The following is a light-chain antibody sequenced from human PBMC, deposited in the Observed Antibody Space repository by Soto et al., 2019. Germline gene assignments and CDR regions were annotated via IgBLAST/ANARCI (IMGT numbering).Light chain of an antibody. CDR2: GAS. J-gene: IGKJ1*01. CDR1: QSVSSN. CDR3: QQYNNWPPKT. V-gene: IGKV3-15*01. Sequence: IVMTQSPSTLSLSPGERATLSCRSSQSVSSNLAWYQQTPGQAPRLLIYGASTRATGIPARFSGSGSGTEFTLTISSLQSEDFAVYYCQQYNNWPPKTFGQGTKVDIK.